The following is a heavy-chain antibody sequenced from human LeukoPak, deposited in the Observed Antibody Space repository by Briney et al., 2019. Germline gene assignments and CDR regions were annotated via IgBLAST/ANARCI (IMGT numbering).Heavy chain of an antibody. CDR3: ARDATHHYYAMDV. CDR2: IHSGGGT. V-gene: IGHV3-53*01. CDR1: GFIVSSNY. Sequence: GGSLRLSCAASGFIVSSNYMSWVRQAPGKGLEWVSVIHSGGGTDYADSVKGRFTISRDNSKNTLYLQLNSLRAEDTAVYYCARDATHHYYAMDVWGHGTTVTVSS. J-gene: IGHJ6*02. D-gene: IGHD2-15*01.